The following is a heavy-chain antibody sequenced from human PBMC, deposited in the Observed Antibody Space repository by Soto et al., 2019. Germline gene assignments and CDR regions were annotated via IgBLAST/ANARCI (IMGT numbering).Heavy chain of an antibody. V-gene: IGHV3-7*03. CDR2: IKQDGSEK. J-gene: IGHJ5*02. CDR3: ARDLDPGYYDFWSGYYRGAPFWFDP. CDR1: GFTFSSYW. Sequence: PGGSLRLSCAASGFTFSSYWMSWVRQAAGKGLEWVANIKQDGSEKYYVDSVKGRFTISRDNAKNSLYLQMNSLRAEDTAVYYCARDLDPGYYDFWSGYYRGAPFWFDPWGQGTLVTVSS. D-gene: IGHD3-3*01.